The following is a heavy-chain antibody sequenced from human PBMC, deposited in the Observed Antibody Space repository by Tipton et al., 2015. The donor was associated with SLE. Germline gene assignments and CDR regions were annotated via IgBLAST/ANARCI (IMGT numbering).Heavy chain of an antibody. CDR3: TRIRWRDGMDV. J-gene: IGHJ6*02. Sequence: SLRLSCAASGFTFSSYEMNWVRQASGKGLEWVGRIRSKANSYATAYAASVKGRFTISRDDSKNTAYLQMNSLKTEDTAVYYCTRIRWRDGMDVWGQGTTVTVSS. CDR1: GFTFSSYE. V-gene: IGHV3-73*01. D-gene: IGHD2-15*01. CDR2: IRSKANSYAT.